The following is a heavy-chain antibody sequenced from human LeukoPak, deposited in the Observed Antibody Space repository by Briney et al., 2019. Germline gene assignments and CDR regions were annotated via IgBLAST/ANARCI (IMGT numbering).Heavy chain of an antibody. CDR2: INPSGGST. CDR1: GYTFTSYY. J-gene: IGHJ4*02. V-gene: IGHV1-46*01. Sequence: ASVKVSCKASGYTFTSYYMHWVRQAPGQGLEWMGIINPSGGSTSYAQKFQGRVTITADESTSTAYMELSRLRSDDTAVYYCARDWAAVAGTDYWGQGTLVTVSS. D-gene: IGHD6-19*01. CDR3: ARDWAAVAGTDY.